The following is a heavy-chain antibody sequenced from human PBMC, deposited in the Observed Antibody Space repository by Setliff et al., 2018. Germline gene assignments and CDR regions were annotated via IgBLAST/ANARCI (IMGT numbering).Heavy chain of an antibody. D-gene: IGHD2-8*02. CDR3: ARMSTSGPHYDY. CDR1: GYSFRSNA. Sequence: GASVKVSCKASGYSFRSNAFHWVRQAPGQTLEWMGWMHAGSSNTLYSQRFQDRITISRDTSATTVHMELSSLRSDDTAVYYCARMSTSGPHYDYWGQGTLVTVSS. CDR2: MHAGSSNT. V-gene: IGHV1-3*01. J-gene: IGHJ4*02.